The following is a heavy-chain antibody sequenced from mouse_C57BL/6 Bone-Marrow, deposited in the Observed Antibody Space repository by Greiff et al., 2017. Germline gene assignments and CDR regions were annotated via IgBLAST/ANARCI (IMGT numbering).Heavy chain of an antibody. V-gene: IGHV14-4*01. Sequence: EVQLQQSGAELVRPGASVKLSCTASGFNIKAYYMHWVKQRPEQGLEWIGWIDPENGDTEYDAKFPGKATITADTSSTTAYLQLSSLTSEDSAVCYCTTGGYYPDYWGQGTTLTVSS. J-gene: IGHJ2*01. D-gene: IGHD1-1*02. CDR1: GFNIKAYY. CDR3: TTGGYYPDY. CDR2: IDPENGDT.